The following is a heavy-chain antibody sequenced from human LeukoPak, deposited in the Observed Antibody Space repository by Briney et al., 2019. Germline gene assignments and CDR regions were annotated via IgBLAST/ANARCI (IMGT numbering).Heavy chain of an antibody. CDR1: GFTFSSYS. D-gene: IGHD6-25*01. Sequence: GGSLRLSCAASGFTFSSYSMNWVRQGPGKGLEWVPYINSGSSTIFYADSVQGRFTISRDNAKNSLYLQMNSLRVEDTAVYYCARIGLYRSGRYYFDYWGQGTLVTVSS. CDR2: INSGSSTI. J-gene: IGHJ4*02. V-gene: IGHV3-48*04. CDR3: ARIGLYRSGRYYFDY.